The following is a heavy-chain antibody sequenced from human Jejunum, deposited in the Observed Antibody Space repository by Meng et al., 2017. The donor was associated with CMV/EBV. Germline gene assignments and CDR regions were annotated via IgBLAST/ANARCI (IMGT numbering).Heavy chain of an antibody. CDR2: IYESGST. CDR3: AREGTNSYYFEY. V-gene: IGHV4-30-4*01. CDR1: GDSISSGDSY. Sequence: SGDSISSGDSYGSRTRQPPVKGLEWIGHIYESGSTAYNPSLESRVTRSVDTCKNQFSLKVMSVTAADTAVYYCAREGTNSYYFEYWGQGTLVTVSS. J-gene: IGHJ4*02. D-gene: IGHD1-14*01.